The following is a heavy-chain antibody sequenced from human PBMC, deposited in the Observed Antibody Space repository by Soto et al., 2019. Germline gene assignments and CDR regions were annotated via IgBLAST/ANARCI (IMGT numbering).Heavy chain of an antibody. Sequence: ASVKVSCQASGYTFTSYYMHWVRQAPGQGLEWMGIINPSGGSTSYAQKFQDRVTMTRDTSTSTVYMELSSLRSEDTAVYYCAFPLAAAGPGAFDIWGQGTMVTVSS. CDR1: GYTFTSYY. D-gene: IGHD6-13*01. CDR2: INPSGGST. V-gene: IGHV1-46*03. J-gene: IGHJ3*02. CDR3: AFPLAAAGPGAFDI.